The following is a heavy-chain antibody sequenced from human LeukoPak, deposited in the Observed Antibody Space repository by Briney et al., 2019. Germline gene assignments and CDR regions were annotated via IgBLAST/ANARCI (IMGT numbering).Heavy chain of an antibody. CDR2: IYYSGST. D-gene: IGHD1-26*01. J-gene: IGHJ4*02. Sequence: SENLSLTCTVSGGSISSSSYYWGWIRQPPGKGLEWIGSIYYSGSTYYNPSLKSRVTISVDTSKNQFSLKLSSVTAADTAVYYCARDWLVGATTFDYWGQGTLVTVSS. CDR3: ARDWLVGATTFDY. V-gene: IGHV4-39*07. CDR1: GGSISSSSYY.